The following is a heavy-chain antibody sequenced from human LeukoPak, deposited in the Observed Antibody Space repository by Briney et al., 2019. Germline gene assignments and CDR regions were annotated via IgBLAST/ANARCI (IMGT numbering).Heavy chain of an antibody. Sequence: GGSLRLSCAASGFTFSNAWMSWVRQAPGKGMEWVSRIQSRTDGGKTDYAAPVKGRFTISRDDSKNTLYLQMSSLNTEDTAVYYCNRALSYYGMDVWGQGTAVTVSS. CDR3: NRALSYYGMDV. V-gene: IGHV3-15*01. D-gene: IGHD3-16*01. CDR1: GFTFSNAW. CDR2: IQSRTDGGKT. J-gene: IGHJ6*02.